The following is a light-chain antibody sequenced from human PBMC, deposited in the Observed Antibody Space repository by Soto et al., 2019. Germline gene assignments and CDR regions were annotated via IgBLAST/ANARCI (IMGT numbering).Light chain of an antibody. J-gene: IGLJ2*01. CDR1: SSDVGGYDF. Sequence: QSALTQPPSASGSPGQSVTISCTGTSSDVGGYDFVSWYQQHPGKAPKLMIFDVSKRPSGVPDRFSGSKSGNTASLTVSGLQAKDEADYYCTSYVGSNAVVFGGGTKLTVL. V-gene: IGLV2-8*01. CDR2: DVS. CDR3: TSYVGSNAVV.